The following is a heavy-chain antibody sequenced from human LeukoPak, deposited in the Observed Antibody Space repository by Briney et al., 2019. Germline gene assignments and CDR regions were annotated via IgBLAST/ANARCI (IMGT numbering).Heavy chain of an antibody. V-gene: IGHV3-21*01. CDR1: EFTFSSYS. CDR3: AKDRCSNGIGCLYYYMDV. Sequence: GGSLRLSCAASEFTFSSYSMNWVRQAPGKGLEWVSSISSSSELIYYADSVKGRSTISRDRSKNIPYLQMNSLRAEDTAVYYCAKDRCSNGIGCLYYYMDVWGKGTTVTISS. D-gene: IGHD2-8*01. CDR2: ISSSSELI. J-gene: IGHJ6*03.